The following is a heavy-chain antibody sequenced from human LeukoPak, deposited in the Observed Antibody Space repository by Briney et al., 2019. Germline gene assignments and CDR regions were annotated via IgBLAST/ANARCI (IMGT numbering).Heavy chain of an antibody. J-gene: IGHJ4*02. V-gene: IGHV4-59*08. D-gene: IGHD3-10*01. CDR1: GGSIRGYY. CDR3: ARYGSGTYPRFDY. CDR2: IYYSGST. Sequence: SETLSLTCTVSGGSIRGYYWSWIRQPPGKGLEWIGYIYYSGSTNYNPSLQSRVTISVDTSKNQFSRNLTSVPAADTAVYYCARYGSGTYPRFDYWGQGILVTVSS.